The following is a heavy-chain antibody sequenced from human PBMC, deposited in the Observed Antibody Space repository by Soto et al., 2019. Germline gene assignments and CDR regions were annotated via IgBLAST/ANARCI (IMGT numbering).Heavy chain of an antibody. CDR2: TYYRSKWYN. J-gene: IGHJ3*02. V-gene: IGHV6-1*01. CDR1: VDSVSSNSAA. CDR3: ARDKDVRWPDAFDI. D-gene: IGHD2-15*01. Sequence: SQTLSLTCAISVDSVSSNSAAWNWIRQSPSRGLEWLGRTYYRSKWYNDYAVSVKSRITINPDTSKNQFSLQLNSVTPEDTTVYYCARDKDVRWPDAFDIWGQGPLVTVSS.